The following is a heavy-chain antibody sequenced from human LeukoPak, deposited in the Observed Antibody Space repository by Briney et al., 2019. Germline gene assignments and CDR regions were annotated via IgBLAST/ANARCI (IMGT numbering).Heavy chain of an antibody. Sequence: SETLSLTCAVYGGSFSGYYWSWIRQPPGKGLEWIGEINHSGSTNYNPSLKSRVTISVDTSKNQFSLKLSSVTAADTAVYYCARQRVRRYAAFDIWGQGTMVTVSS. CDR1: GGSFSGYY. J-gene: IGHJ3*02. CDR2: INHSGST. V-gene: IGHV4-34*01. CDR3: ARQRVRRYAAFDI. D-gene: IGHD2-2*01.